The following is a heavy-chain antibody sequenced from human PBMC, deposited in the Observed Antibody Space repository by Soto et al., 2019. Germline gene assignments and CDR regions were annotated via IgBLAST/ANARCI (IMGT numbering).Heavy chain of an antibody. J-gene: IGHJ6*02. CDR3: AREGPRPYYYYGRDV. D-gene: IGHD6-6*01. CDR2: ISTYNGDA. Sequence: QAQLEQSGAEVKKPGASVKVSCKSSGYTCSTSGISWVRQAPGQGLEWMGWISTYNGDANYAQRFHGRVTMTTDTSTSTTFMELGSLRSDDTAVYYCAREGPRPYYYYGRDVWGQGTTVTVSS. V-gene: IGHV1-18*01. CDR1: GYTCSTSG.